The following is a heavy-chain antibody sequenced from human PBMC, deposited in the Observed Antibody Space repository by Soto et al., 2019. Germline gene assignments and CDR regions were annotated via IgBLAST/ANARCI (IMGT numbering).Heavy chain of an antibody. CDR3: ARMGIAARLAYFDY. D-gene: IGHD6-6*01. J-gene: IGHJ4*02. CDR1: GGTFSSYA. CDR2: IIPIFGTA. V-gene: IGHV1-69*06. Sequence: SVKVSCKASGGTFSSYAISWVRQAPGQGLEWMGGIIPIFGTANYAQKFQGRVTITADKSTSTAYMELSSLRSEDTAVYYCARMGIAARLAYFDYWGQGTLVTVSS.